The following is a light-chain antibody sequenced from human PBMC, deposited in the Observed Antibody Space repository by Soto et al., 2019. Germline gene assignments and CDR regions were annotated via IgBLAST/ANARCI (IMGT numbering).Light chain of an antibody. CDR2: GAA. Sequence: ETVMTQSPATLAESQGERATLSCRASKSVSNNLAWYQQKPGQAPRLLIYGAAARATGIPARFSGSGFGTEFPLTISSRQSEDAAVYYGQHYNAWPISVGGGTKVEIK. J-gene: IGKJ4*01. CDR1: KSVSNN. CDR3: QHYNAWPIS. V-gene: IGKV3-15*01.